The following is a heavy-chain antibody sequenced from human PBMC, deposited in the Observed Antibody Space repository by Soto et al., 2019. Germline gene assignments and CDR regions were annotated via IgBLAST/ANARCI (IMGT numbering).Heavy chain of an antibody. D-gene: IGHD3-16*02. CDR2: IYYSGST. Sequence: SETLSLTCTVSGGSISSSSYYWGWIRQPPGKGLEWIGSIYYSGSTYYNPSLKSRVTISVDTSKNQFSLKLSSVTAADTAVYYCARHLLGELSPVFDYWGQGTLVTVSS. V-gene: IGHV4-39*01. J-gene: IGHJ4*02. CDR1: GGSISSSSYY. CDR3: ARHLLGELSPVFDY.